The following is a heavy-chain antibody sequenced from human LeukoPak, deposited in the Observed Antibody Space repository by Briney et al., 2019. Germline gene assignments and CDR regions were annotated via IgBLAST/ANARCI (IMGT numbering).Heavy chain of an antibody. CDR2: IIPIFGTA. J-gene: IGHJ4*02. Sequence: AASVKVSCKASGGTFSGYAISWVRQAPGQGLEWMGGIIPIFGTANYAQKFQGRVTITADESTSTAYMELSSLRSEDTAVYYCARGPLNYYGSGSYYNEGYWGQGTLVTVSS. V-gene: IGHV1-69*13. D-gene: IGHD3-10*01. CDR3: ARGPLNYYGSGSYYNEGY. CDR1: GGTFSGYA.